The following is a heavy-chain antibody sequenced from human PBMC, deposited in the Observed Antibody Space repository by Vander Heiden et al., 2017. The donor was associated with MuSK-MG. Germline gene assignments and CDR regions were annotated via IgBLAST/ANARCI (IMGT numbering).Heavy chain of an antibody. CDR2: GNAYRT. J-gene: IGHJ3*02. V-gene: IGHV3-23*01. D-gene: IGHD3-22*01. CDR3: AKDRTPPQTSYYEGNDDYRSDDALDI. Sequence: GNAYRTYYADSVKGRFTISRDNSRNTLFLQVNSLGAEDTAIYYCAKDRTPPQTSYYEGNDDYRSDDALDIWGRGTMVTVS.